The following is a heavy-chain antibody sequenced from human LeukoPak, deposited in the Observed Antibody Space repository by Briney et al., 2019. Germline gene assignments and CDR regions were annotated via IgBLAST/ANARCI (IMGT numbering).Heavy chain of an antibody. V-gene: IGHV1-69*04. D-gene: IGHD4-17*01. Sequence: ASVKVSCKASGGTFSSYAISWVRQAPGQGLEWMGRIIPIFGIANYAQKFQGRVTITADKSTSTAYMELSSLRSEDTAVYYCARDGDYADYYGMDVWGQGTTVTVSS. J-gene: IGHJ6*02. CDR2: IIPIFGIA. CDR3: ARDGDYADYYGMDV. CDR1: GGTFSSYA.